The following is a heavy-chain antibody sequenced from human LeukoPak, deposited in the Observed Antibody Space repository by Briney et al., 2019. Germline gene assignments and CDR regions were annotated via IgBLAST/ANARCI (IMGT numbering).Heavy chain of an antibody. CDR1: GGSVSSGSYY. Sequence: SETLSLTCTVSGGSVSSGSYYWSWIRQPPGKGLEWIGEINHSGSTNYNPSLKSRVTISVDTSKNQFSLKLSSVTAADTAVYYCASPRGPLSAFDIWGQGTMVTVSS. J-gene: IGHJ3*02. D-gene: IGHD3-10*01. CDR2: INHSGST. V-gene: IGHV4-39*07. CDR3: ASPRGPLSAFDI.